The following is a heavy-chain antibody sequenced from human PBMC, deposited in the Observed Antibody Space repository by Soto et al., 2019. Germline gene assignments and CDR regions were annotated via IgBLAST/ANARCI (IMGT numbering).Heavy chain of an antibody. V-gene: IGHV1-46*03. J-gene: IGHJ5*02. Sequence: GASVKVSCKASGYTFTSYYMHWVRQAPGQGLEWMGIINPSGGSTSYAQKFQGRVTMTRDTSTSTVYMELSSLRSEDTAVYYCARQGGEGITIFGVVIIPVWFDPWGQGTLVTVSS. CDR3: ARQGGEGITIFGVVIIPVWFDP. CDR1: GYTFTSYY. D-gene: IGHD3-3*01. CDR2: INPSGGST.